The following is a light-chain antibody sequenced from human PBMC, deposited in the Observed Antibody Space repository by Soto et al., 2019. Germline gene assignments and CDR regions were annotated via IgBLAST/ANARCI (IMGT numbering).Light chain of an antibody. V-gene: IGKV2-28*01. CDR2: LGS. CDR3: MDALRITHN. CDR1: QSLLHSNGNHY. J-gene: IGKJ2*01. Sequence: DIVMTQSPLSLPVTPGEPASISCRSSQSLLHSNGNHYLDWYLQKPGQSPQLLIYLGSNRASGVPDRFSGSGSGTDFTLKISGVEAKDVGVYYCMDALRITHNFGHGTRLEIK.